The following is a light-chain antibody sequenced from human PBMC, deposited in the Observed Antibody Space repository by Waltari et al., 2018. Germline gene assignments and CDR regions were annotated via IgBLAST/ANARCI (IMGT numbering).Light chain of an antibody. CDR1: QSINTY. Sequence: DIQMTQSPSSLSASVGDRVTITCRASQSINTYLNWYQQKPGKVPKLLIYGTSNLQSGVPSRFSGSGSVTDFTLTISSLQPEDSATYYCQQSYSIPLTFGGGTKVQIK. J-gene: IGKJ4*01. V-gene: IGKV1-39*01. CDR2: GTS. CDR3: QQSYSIPLT.